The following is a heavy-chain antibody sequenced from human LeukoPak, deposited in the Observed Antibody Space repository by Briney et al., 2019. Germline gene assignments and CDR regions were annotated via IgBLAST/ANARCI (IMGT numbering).Heavy chain of an antibody. V-gene: IGHV1-2*02. CDR2: INPNSGGT. J-gene: IGHJ4*02. CDR1: GYTFTGYY. CDR3: ARSRLPIVVVPAALPNFDY. Sequence: GASVKVSCKASGYTFTGYYMHWVRQAPGQGLEWMGWINPNSGGTNYAQKFQGRVTMTRDTSISTAYMELSRLRSDDTAVYYCARSRLPIVVVPAALPNFDYWGQGTLVTVSS. D-gene: IGHD2-2*01.